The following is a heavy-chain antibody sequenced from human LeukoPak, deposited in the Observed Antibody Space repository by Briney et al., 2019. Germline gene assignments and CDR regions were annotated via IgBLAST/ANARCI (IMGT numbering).Heavy chain of an antibody. D-gene: IGHD6-13*01. J-gene: IGHJ3*02. V-gene: IGHV1-18*01. CDR2: ISAYNGNT. CDR3: ARVPGIAAANYAFDI. CDR1: GYTFTSYG. Sequence: ASVKVSRKASGYTFTSYGISWVRQAPGQGLEWMGWISAYNGNTNYAQKLQGRVTMTTDTSTSTAYMELRSLRSDDTAVYYCARVPGIAAANYAFDIWGQGTMVTVSS.